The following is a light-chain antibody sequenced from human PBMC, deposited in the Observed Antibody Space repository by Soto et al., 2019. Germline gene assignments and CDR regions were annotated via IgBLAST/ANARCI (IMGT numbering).Light chain of an antibody. CDR3: DSCTSSRAYV. Sequence: LTQPASVSGSPGQSITISCTGTSSDVGGYNYVSWYQQQAGKAPKLIIHEVSNRPSGVSNRLSGSKSGNTASLTISGLQAEDEADYYCDSCTSSRAYVFGIGTKVTVL. CDR1: SSDVGGYNY. V-gene: IGLV2-14*01. CDR2: EVS. J-gene: IGLJ1*01.